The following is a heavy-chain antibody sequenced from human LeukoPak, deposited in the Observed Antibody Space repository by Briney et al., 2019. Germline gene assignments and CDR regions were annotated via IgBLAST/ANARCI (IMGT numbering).Heavy chain of an antibody. CDR1: GYTFTTYA. D-gene: IGHD3-10*01. Sequence: ASVKVSCKASGYTFTTYAIHWVRQAPGQRLEWMGWINTNTGNPTYAQGFTGRFVFSLDTSVSTAYLQISSLKAEDTAVYYCARDQGLLWFGELRFDYWGQGTLVTVSS. V-gene: IGHV7-4-1*02. CDR3: ARDQGLLWFGELRFDY. J-gene: IGHJ4*02. CDR2: INTNTGNP.